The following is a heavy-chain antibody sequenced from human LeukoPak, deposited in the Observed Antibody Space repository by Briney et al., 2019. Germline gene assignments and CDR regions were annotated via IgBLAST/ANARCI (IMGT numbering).Heavy chain of an antibody. CDR2: VSASSNI. V-gene: IGHV3-48*02. D-gene: IGHD5-18*01. Sequence: GGSLRLSCAASGFIFSSYTMNWVPQAPGKGLQWVSTVSASSNIHYSDSVKGRFTISRDNARNSLYLQMNSLRDEDTAVYYCARDGLHTAHFDYWGQGTLVTVSS. J-gene: IGHJ4*02. CDR3: ARDGLHTAHFDY. CDR1: GFIFSSYT.